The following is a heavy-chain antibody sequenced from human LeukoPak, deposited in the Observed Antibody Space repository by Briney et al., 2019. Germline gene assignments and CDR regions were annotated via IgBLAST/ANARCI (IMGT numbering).Heavy chain of an antibody. J-gene: IGHJ4*02. CDR3: SNDIVADEGGGY. CDR2: ISYDGSIR. CDR1: GFTFSNYA. V-gene: IGHV3-30-3*02. D-gene: IGHD2-15*01. Sequence: GRSLRLSCAASGFTFSNYAMHWVRQAPGKGLEWLAIISYDGSIRYYTDSVKGRFTVPRENSKNTVFLQMNSLRAEDTAVYYCSNDIVADEGGGYWGQGTLVTVSS.